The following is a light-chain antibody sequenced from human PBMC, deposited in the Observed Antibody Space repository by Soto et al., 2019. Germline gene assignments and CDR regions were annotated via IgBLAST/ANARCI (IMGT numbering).Light chain of an antibody. V-gene: IGKV3-20*01. Sequence: EIVLTQSPGTLSLSPGERATLSCRASQSVSSSYLAWYQQKPGQAPRLLIYGASSRANGIPDRFSGSGSGTDFTLTISRLEPEDFDVYYFQQYGSSRTFGQGTKVEIK. CDR1: QSVSSSY. CDR2: GAS. J-gene: IGKJ1*01. CDR3: QQYGSSRT.